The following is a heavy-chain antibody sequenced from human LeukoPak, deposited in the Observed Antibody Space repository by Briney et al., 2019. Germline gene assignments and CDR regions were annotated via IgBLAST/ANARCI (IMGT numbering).Heavy chain of an antibody. CDR3: TGLGSRYSYRPFDY. V-gene: IGHV4-59*01. D-gene: IGHD5-18*01. CDR2: IYYRGST. Sequence: PGTLSLTCTVSGGSLRSYKWRWGRQPPGKRGGWVGYIYYRGSTKYKPSLKGRGTISVDTSKNKFSLTRKSVDAAGTAVGYFTGLGSRYSYRPFDYWGQGTLVTVSS. CDR1: GGSLRSYK. J-gene: IGHJ4*02.